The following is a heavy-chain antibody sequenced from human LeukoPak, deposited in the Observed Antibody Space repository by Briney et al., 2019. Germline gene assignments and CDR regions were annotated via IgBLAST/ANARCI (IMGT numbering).Heavy chain of an antibody. D-gene: IGHD6-13*01. V-gene: IGHV3-30*18. CDR1: GFTFSSYG. Sequence: GGSLRLSCAASGFTFSSYGMHWVRQAPGKGLEWVAVISYDGSNKYYADSVKGRFTISRDNSKNTLFLQMNSLRAEDTAVYYCAKERGAAAGTVYFDYWGQGTLVTVSS. CDR3: AKERGAAAGTVYFDY. J-gene: IGHJ4*02. CDR2: ISYDGSNK.